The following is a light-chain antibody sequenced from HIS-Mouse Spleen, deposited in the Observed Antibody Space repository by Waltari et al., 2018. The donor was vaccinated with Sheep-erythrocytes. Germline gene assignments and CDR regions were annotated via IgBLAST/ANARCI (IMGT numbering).Light chain of an antibody. J-gene: IGKJ2*01. CDR2: DAS. CDR1: QSVSSY. Sequence: EIVLTQSPATLSLSPGERATLSCRASQSVSSYLAWYQQKPGQAPRLLIYDASSRATGIPARFSGSGSGTDFTLTISSLEREDFAVYYCQQRSNWYTFGQGTKLEIK. CDR3: QQRSNWYT. V-gene: IGKV3-11*01.